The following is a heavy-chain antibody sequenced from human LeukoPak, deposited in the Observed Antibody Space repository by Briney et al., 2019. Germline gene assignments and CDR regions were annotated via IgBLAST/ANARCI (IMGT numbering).Heavy chain of an antibody. D-gene: IGHD2-2*01. Sequence: SETLSLTCTVSGGSISSYYWSWIRQPPGKGLEWIGYIYYSGSTNYNPSLKSRVTISVDTSKNQFSLKLSSVTAADTAVYYCARHLCSSTSCYGYYYYGMDVWGQGTTVTVSS. CDR2: IYYSGST. V-gene: IGHV4-59*08. CDR1: GGSISSYY. J-gene: IGHJ6*02. CDR3: ARHLCSSTSCYGYYYYGMDV.